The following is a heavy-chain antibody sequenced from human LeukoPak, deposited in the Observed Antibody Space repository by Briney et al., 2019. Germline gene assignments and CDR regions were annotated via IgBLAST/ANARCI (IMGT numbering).Heavy chain of an antibody. D-gene: IGHD1-26*01. CDR3: ARDVRIVGATPIDY. CDR1: GYTFTGYY. CDR2: INPNSGGT. J-gene: IGHJ4*02. V-gene: IGHV1-2*02. Sequence: ASAKVSCKASGYTFTGYYMHWVRQAPGQGLEWMGWINPNSGGTNYAQKFQGRVTMTRDTSISTAYMELSRLRSDDTAVYYCARDVRIVGATPIDYWGQGTLVTVSS.